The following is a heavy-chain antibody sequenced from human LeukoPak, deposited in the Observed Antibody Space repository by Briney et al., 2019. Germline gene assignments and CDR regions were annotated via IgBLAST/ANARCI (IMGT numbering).Heavy chain of an antibody. D-gene: IGHD6-19*01. CDR3: AKDLLAGVIAVAGKGPYNWFDP. J-gene: IGHJ5*02. CDR2: ISYDGSNK. CDR1: GFTFSSYA. V-gene: IGHV3-30-3*01. Sequence: GGSLRLSCAASGFTFSSYAMHWVRQAPGKGLEWVAVISYDGSNKYYADSVKGRFTISRDNSKNTLYLQMNSLRAEDTAVYYCAKDLLAGVIAVAGKGPYNWFDPWGQGTLVTVSS.